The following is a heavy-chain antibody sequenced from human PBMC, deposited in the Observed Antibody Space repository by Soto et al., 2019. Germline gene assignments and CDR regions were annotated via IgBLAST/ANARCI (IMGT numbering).Heavy chain of an antibody. Sequence: QITLKESGPTLVKPTQTLTLTCTLSGFSLSTSGVGVGWIRQPPGKALEWLALIYWDDDKRYSPFLKSRLTITKDTSKNQVVLTLTNMDPVDTAPYYCALTGDGYRGFKSWGQGTLVTVSS. CDR3: ALTGDGYRGFKS. V-gene: IGHV2-5*02. CDR2: IYWDDDK. D-gene: IGHD5-12*01. CDR1: GFSLSTSGVG. J-gene: IGHJ5*02.